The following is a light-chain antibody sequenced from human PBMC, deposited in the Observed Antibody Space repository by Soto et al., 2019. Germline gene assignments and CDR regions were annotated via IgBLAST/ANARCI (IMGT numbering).Light chain of an antibody. CDR2: EGS. J-gene: IGLJ1*01. Sequence: QSALTQPASVSGSPGQSITISCTGSSSDVGGYNLVSWYQHHPGKAPKLIIYEGSQRPSGVSNRFFGSKSGNTASLTISGLQAEDEVDYHCCSYAGSSSYVFGTGTKVTVL. CDR3: CSYAGSSSYV. CDR1: SSDVGGYNL. V-gene: IGLV2-23*01.